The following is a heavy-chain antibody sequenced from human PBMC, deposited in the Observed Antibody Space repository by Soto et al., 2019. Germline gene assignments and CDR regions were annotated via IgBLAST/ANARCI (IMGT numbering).Heavy chain of an antibody. J-gene: IGHJ4*02. D-gene: IGHD1-7*01. Sequence: QVQLVQSGAEVKKPGSSVKVSCKASGVTFSSSGINWVRQAPGEGLEWMGGNIPVFGTANYPQKFQGRVTITADEPTSTAYMELSSLRSEDTALYYCATAPPSRGTLVFDHWGQGTLVTVTS. CDR1: GVTFSSSG. CDR3: ATAPPSRGTLVFDH. CDR2: NIPVFGTA. V-gene: IGHV1-69*01.